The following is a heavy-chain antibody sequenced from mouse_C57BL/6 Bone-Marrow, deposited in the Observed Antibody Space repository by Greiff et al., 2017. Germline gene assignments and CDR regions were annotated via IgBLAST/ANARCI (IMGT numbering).Heavy chain of an antibody. CDR1: GYSITSGYY. Sequence: ESGPGLVKPSQSLSLTCSVTGYSITSGYYWNGIRQFPGNKLEWMGYISYDGSNNYNPSLKNRISITRDTSKNQFFLQLNSVTTEDTATYYCASLVFYDCGNMAWFDYWGKGTLVTVSA. CDR2: ISYDGSN. J-gene: IGHJ3*01. V-gene: IGHV3-6*01. CDR3: ASLVFYDCGNMAWFDY. D-gene: IGHD1-1*01.